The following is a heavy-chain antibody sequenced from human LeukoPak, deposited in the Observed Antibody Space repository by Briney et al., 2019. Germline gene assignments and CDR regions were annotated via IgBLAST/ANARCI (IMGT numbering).Heavy chain of an antibody. CDR3: ARVGGSYNLPWFDP. CDR2: INPNSGGT. CDR1: GCTFTGYY. V-gene: IGHV1-2*02. Sequence: GASVKVSCKTSGCTFTGYYMHWLRPAPGQGLAGMGWINPNSGGTNYAQKFHGRVTMTRDTSISTAYMELSRMRSDDTAVYYCARVGGSYNLPWFDPWGQGTLVTVSS. J-gene: IGHJ5*02. D-gene: IGHD1-26*01.